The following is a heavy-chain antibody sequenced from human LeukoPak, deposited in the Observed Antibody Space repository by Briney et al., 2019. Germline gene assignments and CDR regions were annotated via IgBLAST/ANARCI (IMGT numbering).Heavy chain of an antibody. V-gene: IGHV3-15*07. Sequence: PGGSLRLSCAASGFTFSNAWMNWVRQAPGKGLEWVGRIKSKTDSGTTDYAAPVKGRFTISRDDSKNTLYLQMNSLKTEDTAVYYCAIDRGYCSSTSCYEFDYWGQGTLVTVSS. CDR2: IKSKTDSGTT. CDR3: AIDRGYCSSTSCYEFDY. CDR1: GFTFSNAW. D-gene: IGHD2-2*01. J-gene: IGHJ4*02.